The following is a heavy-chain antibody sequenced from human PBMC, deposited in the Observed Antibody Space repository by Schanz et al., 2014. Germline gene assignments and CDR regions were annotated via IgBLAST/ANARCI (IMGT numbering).Heavy chain of an antibody. V-gene: IGHV3-23*01. CDR2: ISGSGSST. J-gene: IGHJ5*02. CDR3: AKDQLANYRGSGYNWFDP. Sequence: EVQLLESGGGLVQPGGSLGLSGAASGSTFSSYALPWVRRAPGKGLDWVSAISGSGSSTYYADSVKGRFTISRDNSKNTLYLQMNILRADDTAVYYCAKDQLANYRGSGYNWFDPWGQGTLVTVSS. D-gene: IGHD3-10*01. CDR1: GSTFSSYA.